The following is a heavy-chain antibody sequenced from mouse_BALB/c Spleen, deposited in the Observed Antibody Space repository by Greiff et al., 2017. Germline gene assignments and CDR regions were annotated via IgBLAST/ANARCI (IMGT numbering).Heavy chain of an antibody. J-gene: IGHJ2*01. CDR1: GFNIKDSY. CDR2: IDPANGNT. V-gene: IGHV14-3*02. D-gene: IGHD1-1*01. CDR3: ARGTAGVARCEY. Sequence: VQLKESGAELVKPGASVKLSCTASGFNIKDSYMHWVKQRPEQGLEWIGRIDPANGNTKYDPKFQGKATITADTSSNTAYLQISSLRSEDTAVYYSARGTAGVARCEYWGQGTTLTVSS.